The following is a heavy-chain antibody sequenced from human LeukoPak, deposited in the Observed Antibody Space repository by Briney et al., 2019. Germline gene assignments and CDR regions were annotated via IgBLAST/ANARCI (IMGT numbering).Heavy chain of an antibody. CDR2: TYYRSKWYN. J-gene: IGHJ3*02. D-gene: IGHD2-21*01. CDR3: CHSLSGRTGAFDI. CDR1: GDSVSSNSAA. V-gene: IGHV6-1*01. Sequence: SQTLSLTFAISGDSVSSNSAAWNWIRQSPSRGLEWLGRTYYRSKWYNDYAVSVKSRITINPDTSKNQFSLQLDSVTPEDTAVYYCCHSLSGRTGAFDIWGRDSGHRLF.